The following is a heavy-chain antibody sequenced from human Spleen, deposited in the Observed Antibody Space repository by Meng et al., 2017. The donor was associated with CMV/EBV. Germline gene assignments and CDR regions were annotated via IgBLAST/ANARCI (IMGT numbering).Heavy chain of an antibody. V-gene: IGHV3-21*01. CDR3: ARDSLRLDV. J-gene: IGHJ6*02. D-gene: IGHD3-16*01. CDR2: ISSSSSYI. Sequence: GESLKISCAASGFTFSSYSMNWVRQAPGKGLEWVSSISSSSSYIYYADSVKGRFTISRDNAKKSLYLQMNSLRGEDTAVYYCARDSLRLDVWGQGTTVTVSS. CDR1: GFTFSSYS.